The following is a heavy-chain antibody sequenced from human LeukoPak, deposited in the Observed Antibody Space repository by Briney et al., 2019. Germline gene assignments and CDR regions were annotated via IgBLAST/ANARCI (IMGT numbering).Heavy chain of an antibody. Sequence: GGSLRLSCAASGFTFSSYGMSWVRQAPGKGLEWVSAISGSGGSTYYADSVKGRFTISRDNSKNTLYLQMNSLRAEDTAVYYCSIDRYYYDSSGYSDYWGQGTLVTVSS. CDR3: SIDRYYYDSSGYSDY. V-gene: IGHV3-23*01. CDR1: GFTFSSYG. J-gene: IGHJ4*02. CDR2: ISGSGGST. D-gene: IGHD3-22*01.